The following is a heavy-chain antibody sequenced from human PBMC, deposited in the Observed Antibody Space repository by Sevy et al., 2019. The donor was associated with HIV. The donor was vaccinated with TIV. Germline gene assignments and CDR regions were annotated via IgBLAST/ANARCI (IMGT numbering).Heavy chain of an antibody. V-gene: IGHV3-48*02. Sequence: GGSLRLSCAASGFTFSSYSMNWVRQAPGKGLEWVSYISSSSSTIYYADSVKGRFTISRDNAKNSLYLQMNSLRDEDTAVYYCARDLGLRWLQFSYGMDVWGQGTTVTVSS. CDR2: ISSSSSTI. D-gene: IGHD5-12*01. J-gene: IGHJ6*02. CDR3: ARDLGLRWLQFSYGMDV. CDR1: GFTFSSYS.